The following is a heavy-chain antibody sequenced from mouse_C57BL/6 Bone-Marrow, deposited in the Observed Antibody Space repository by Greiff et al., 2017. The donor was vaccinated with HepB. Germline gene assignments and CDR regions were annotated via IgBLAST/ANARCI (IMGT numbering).Heavy chain of an antibody. CDR2: IRNKANGYTT. CDR1: GFTFTDYY. D-gene: IGHD4-1*01. J-gene: IGHJ4*01. CDR3: ARSWDYAMDY. Sequence: EVKLMESGGGLVQPGGSLSLSCAASGFTFTDYYMSWVRQPPGKALEWLGFIRNKANGYTTEYSASVKGRFTISRDNSQSILYLQMNALRAEDSATYYRARSWDYAMDYWGQGTSVTVSS. V-gene: IGHV7-3*01.